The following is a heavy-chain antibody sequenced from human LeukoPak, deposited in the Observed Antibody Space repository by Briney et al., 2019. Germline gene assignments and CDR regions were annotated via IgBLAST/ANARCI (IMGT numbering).Heavy chain of an antibody. CDR3: ARVTAAAVNMDV. CDR2: ISSSSSYI. Sequence: GGSLRLSCAASGFTFSSYSMNWVRQAPGKGLEWVSSISSSSSYIYYADSVKGRFTISRDNAKNSLYLQMNSLRAEDTAVYYCARVTAAAVNMDVWGKGTTVTVSS. D-gene: IGHD6-13*01. V-gene: IGHV3-21*01. CDR1: GFTFSSYS. J-gene: IGHJ6*03.